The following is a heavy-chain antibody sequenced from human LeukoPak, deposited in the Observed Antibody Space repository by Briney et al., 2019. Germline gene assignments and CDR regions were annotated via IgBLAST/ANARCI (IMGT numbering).Heavy chain of an antibody. CDR2: ITRSGGNT. CDR1: GFTFSNYA. CDR3: AKWGDYDVLTGYYVSDY. J-gene: IGHJ4*02. D-gene: IGHD3-9*01. Sequence: PGGSLRLSCAASGFTFSNYAMSWVRQAPGQGLEWVSAITRSGGNTYYADTVKGRFTISRDNSKNTVFLQMNSLRAEDTAVYYCAKWGDYDVLTGYYVSDYWGQGTLVTVSS. V-gene: IGHV3-23*01.